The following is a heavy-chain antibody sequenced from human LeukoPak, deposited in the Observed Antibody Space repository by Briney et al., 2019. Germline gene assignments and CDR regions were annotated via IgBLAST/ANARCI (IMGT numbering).Heavy chain of an antibody. J-gene: IGHJ4*02. V-gene: IGHV3-33*01. Sequence: GGSLRLSCAASGFTFSSYGMHWVRQAPGKGLEWAAVIWYDGSNKYYADSVKGRFTISRDNSKNTLYLQMNSLRAEDTAVYYCARGDHYYGSGSYYSPLDYWGQGTLVTVSS. CDR2: IWYDGSNK. CDR1: GFTFSSYG. D-gene: IGHD3-10*01. CDR3: ARGDHYYGSGSYYSPLDY.